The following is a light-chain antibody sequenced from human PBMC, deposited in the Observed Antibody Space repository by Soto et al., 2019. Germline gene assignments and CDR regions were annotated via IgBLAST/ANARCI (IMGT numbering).Light chain of an antibody. J-gene: IGLJ1*01. V-gene: IGLV1-36*01. CDR3: AAWDDSLNGYV. CDR2: YDD. Sequence: QSVLTQPPSVSVAPRQRVTISCSGSSSNIGNNAVNWYQQLPGKAPKLLIYYDDLLPSWVSDRFSCSKSGTSASLAISGLQSEDEADYYCAAWDDSLNGYVFGTGTKVTVL. CDR1: SSNIGNNA.